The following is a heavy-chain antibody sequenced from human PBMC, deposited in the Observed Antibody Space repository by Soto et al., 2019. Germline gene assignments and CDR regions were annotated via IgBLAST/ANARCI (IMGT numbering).Heavy chain of an antibody. D-gene: IGHD1-26*01. CDR2: MNPNSGNT. Sequence: QVQLVQSGAEVKKPGASVKVSCKTSGYTFTSYDINWVRQATGQGLEWMGWMNPNSGNTANAQKYQGRVTMTRNTSISTAYMELSSLRSEDTALYYCARERSSGAFDIWGQGTMVTVSS. V-gene: IGHV1-8*01. J-gene: IGHJ3*02. CDR3: ARERSSGAFDI. CDR1: GYTFTSYD.